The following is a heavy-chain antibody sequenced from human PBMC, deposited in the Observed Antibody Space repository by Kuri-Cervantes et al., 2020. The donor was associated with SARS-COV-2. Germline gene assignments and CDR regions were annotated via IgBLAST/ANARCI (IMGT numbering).Heavy chain of an antibody. CDR2: ISSTSTYI. CDR1: GFTFSSYS. Sequence: GESLKISCAASGFTFSSYSMNWVRQAPGKGLEWVSAISSTSTYINYVDSVKGRFTISRDDAKNSLYLQMNSLRAEDTAVYYCARDRNWGDWYFDLWGRGTLVTVSS. D-gene: IGHD7-27*01. CDR3: ARDRNWGDWYFDL. V-gene: IGHV3-21*01. J-gene: IGHJ2*01.